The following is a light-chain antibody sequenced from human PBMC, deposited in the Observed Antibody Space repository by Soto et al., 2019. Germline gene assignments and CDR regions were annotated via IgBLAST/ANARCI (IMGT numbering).Light chain of an antibody. CDR2: DAS. Sequence: IQMTQSPSALSASVGDRVTITCRASQTINSWLAWYQQKPGKAPKVLIFDASTLENGVPARFSGSRSGPEFSLTISSLQPDDFATYYCQQYYSYWTFGQGTKVDIK. V-gene: IGKV1-5*01. J-gene: IGKJ1*01. CDR3: QQYYSYWT. CDR1: QTINSW.